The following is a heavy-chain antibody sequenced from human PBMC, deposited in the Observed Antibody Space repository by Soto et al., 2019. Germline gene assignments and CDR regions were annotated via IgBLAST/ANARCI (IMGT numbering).Heavy chain of an antibody. D-gene: IGHD3-9*01. CDR1: GYTFTSYG. V-gene: IGHV1-18*01. CDR2: ISAYNGNT. J-gene: IGHJ4*02. CDR3: ARAEYFDWLLYFDY. Sequence: GASVKVSCKASGYTFTSYGISWVRQAPGQGLEWMGWISAYNGNTNYAQKLQGRVTMTTDTSTSTAYMELRSLRSDDTAVYYCARAEYFDWLLYFDYWGQGTLVTSPQ.